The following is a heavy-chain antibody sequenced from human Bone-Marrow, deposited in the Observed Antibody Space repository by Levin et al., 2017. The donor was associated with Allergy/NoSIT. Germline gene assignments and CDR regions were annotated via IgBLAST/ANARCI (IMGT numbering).Heavy chain of an antibody. CDR2: VYSDGTIT. CDR1: GFPFRNYY. Sequence: LSLTCAASGFPFRNYYMHWVRQAPGKGLVWVSRVYSDGTITDYADSVKGRFTISRDNARNILYLQMNSLRAEDTAVYYCARGGCSSTSCLDNWVQGILVTVSS. J-gene: IGHJ4*02. D-gene: IGHD2-2*01. V-gene: IGHV3-74*01. CDR3: ARGGCSSTSCLDN.